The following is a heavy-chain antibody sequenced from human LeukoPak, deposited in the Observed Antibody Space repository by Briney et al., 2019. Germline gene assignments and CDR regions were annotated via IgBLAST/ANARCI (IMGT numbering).Heavy chain of an antibody. CDR1: GFTFSSYG. D-gene: IGHD3-10*01. Sequence: GGSLRLSCAASGFTFSSYGMHWVRQAPGKGLEWVAFIRYDGSNKYYADSVKGRFTISRDNSKNTLYLQMNSLRAEDTAVYYCAKDIGPLLWFGELLTSLANFDYWGQGTLVTVSS. CDR2: IRYDGSNK. V-gene: IGHV3-30*02. J-gene: IGHJ4*02. CDR3: AKDIGPLLWFGELLTSLANFDY.